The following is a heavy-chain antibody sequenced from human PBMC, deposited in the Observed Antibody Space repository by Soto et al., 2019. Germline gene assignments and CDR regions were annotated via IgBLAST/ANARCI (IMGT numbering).Heavy chain of an antibody. CDR1: GYTFTSYG. D-gene: IGHD6-6*01. Sequence: QVQLVQSGAEAKKPGASVKVSCKASGYTFTSYGISWVRQAPGQVLEWLGWISAHNGNTNYAQKHQGRVTMTTDTSTSTAYMELRRLRSDDTAVYYCARWVSSLLYYLDVWGKGTTVTVSS. CDR3: ARWVSSLLYYLDV. J-gene: IGHJ6*03. CDR2: ISAHNGNT. V-gene: IGHV1-18*01.